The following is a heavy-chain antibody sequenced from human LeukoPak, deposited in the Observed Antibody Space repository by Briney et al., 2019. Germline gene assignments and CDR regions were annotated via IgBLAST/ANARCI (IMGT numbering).Heavy chain of an antibody. CDR3: ARRYDFWSGYPTAFDY. D-gene: IGHD3-3*01. J-gene: IGHJ4*02. CDR2: INPNTGGT. Sequence: VASVKVSCKASGYIFTGYYMYWVRQAPGQGLEWMGFINPNTGGTIYAQKFQARVTMTRDTSISTAYMELRGLISDDTAVYYCARRYDFWSGYPTAFDYWGQGTLVTVSS. V-gene: IGHV1-2*02. CDR1: GYIFTGYY.